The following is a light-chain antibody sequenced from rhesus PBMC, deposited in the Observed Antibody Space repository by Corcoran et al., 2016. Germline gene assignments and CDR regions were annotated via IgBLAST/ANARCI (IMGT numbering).Light chain of an antibody. V-gene: IGKV3-42*03. CDR3: QQCSIWPLT. CDR2: GAP. Sequence: EIVMTQSPATLSLSPGERATLSCRASQSVSSNFAWYQKKPGQAPSLLIYGAPNRASGIPDRFSGSGSGTEVTLTISSLEPGDFAVYYCQQCSIWPLTFGGGTKVEFK. CDR1: QSVSSN. J-gene: IGKJ4*01.